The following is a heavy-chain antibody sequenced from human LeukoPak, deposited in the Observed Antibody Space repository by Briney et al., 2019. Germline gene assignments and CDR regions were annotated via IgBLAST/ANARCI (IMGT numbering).Heavy chain of an antibody. CDR3: ARVSDYGDNYYFDY. J-gene: IGHJ4*02. Sequence: PGGSLRLSCAASGFTVSSNYMSWVRQAPGKGLEWVSVIYSGGSTYYADSVKGGFTISRDNSKNTLYLQVNSLRAEDTAVYYCARVSDYGDNYYFDYWGQGTLVTVSS. V-gene: IGHV3-66*01. D-gene: IGHD4-17*01. CDR2: IYSGGST. CDR1: GFTVSSNY.